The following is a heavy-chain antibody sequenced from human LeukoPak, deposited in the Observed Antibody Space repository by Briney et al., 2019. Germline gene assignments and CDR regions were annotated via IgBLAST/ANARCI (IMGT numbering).Heavy chain of an antibody. CDR3: ASHCSSTSCYDYYGMDV. CDR1: GFTFSSYN. D-gene: IGHD2-2*01. J-gene: IGHJ6*02. V-gene: IGHV3-21*01. Sequence: PGGSLRLSCAASGFTFSSYNMNWVRQAPGKGLEWVSSISSGSSYIYYADSVKGRFTISRDNAKNSLYLQMNSLRAEDTAVYYCASHCSSTSCYDYYGMDVWGQGTTVTVSS. CDR2: ISSGSSYI.